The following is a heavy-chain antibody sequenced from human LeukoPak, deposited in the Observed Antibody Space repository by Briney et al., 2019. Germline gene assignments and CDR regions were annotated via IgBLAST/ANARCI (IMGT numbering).Heavy chain of an antibody. J-gene: IGHJ6*02. D-gene: IGHD6-13*01. CDR2: INHSGST. Sequence: PSETLSLTCAVYGGSFSGYYWSWIRQPPGKGLEWIGEINHSGSTNYNPSLKSRVTISVDTSKNQFSLKLSSVTAADTAAYYCAGGNMAAAPRIYGMDVWGQGTTVTVSS. V-gene: IGHV4-34*01. CDR3: AGGNMAAAPRIYGMDV. CDR1: GGSFSGYY.